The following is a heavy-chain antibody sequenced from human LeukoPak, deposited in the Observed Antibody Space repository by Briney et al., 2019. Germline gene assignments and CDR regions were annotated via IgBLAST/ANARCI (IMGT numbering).Heavy chain of an antibody. CDR1: GYTFTGYY. CDR2: INPNSGGT. V-gene: IGHV1-2*02. Sequence: ASVKVSCKASGYTFTGYYMHWVRQAPGQGLEWMGWINPNSGGTNYAQKFQGRVTMTRDTSISTAYMELSRLRSDDTAVYYCASFMKAMVYVVYDAFDIWGQGTMVTVFS. CDR3: ASFMKAMVYVVYDAFDI. D-gene: IGHD5-18*01. J-gene: IGHJ3*02.